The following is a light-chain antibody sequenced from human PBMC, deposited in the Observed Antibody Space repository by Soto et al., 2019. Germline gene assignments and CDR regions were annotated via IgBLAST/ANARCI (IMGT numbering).Light chain of an antibody. J-gene: IGKJ5*01. CDR2: DVS. CDR3: QQFNIYPIT. Sequence: AIRVTQSPSSLSASVGDRVTITCRASQDIRGALAWYQQKPGKAPKLLIYDVSTVQSGVPSSFSGRGSGTEFTLTITSLQPEDFATYYCQQFNIYPITFGQGTRLDI. V-gene: IGKV1-13*02. CDR1: QDIRGA.